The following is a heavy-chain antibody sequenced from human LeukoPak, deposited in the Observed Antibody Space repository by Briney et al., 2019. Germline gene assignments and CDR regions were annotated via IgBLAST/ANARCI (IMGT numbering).Heavy chain of an antibody. D-gene: IGHD2-8*02. V-gene: IGHV1-69*13. Sequence: SVKVSCTASGGTFSSYAISWVRQAPGQGLEWMGGIIPIFGTANCAQKFQGRVTITADESTSTAYMELSSLRSEDTAVYYCARSSGGVRRYFDLWGRGTLVTVSS. J-gene: IGHJ2*01. CDR2: IIPIFGTA. CDR3: ARSSGGVRRYFDL. CDR1: GGTFSSYA.